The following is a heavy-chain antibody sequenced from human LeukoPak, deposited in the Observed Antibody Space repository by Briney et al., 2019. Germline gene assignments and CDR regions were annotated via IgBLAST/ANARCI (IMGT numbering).Heavy chain of an antibody. CDR1: GGSLSSYY. CDR2: IYTSGST. Sequence: SETLSLTCTVSGGSLSSYYWSWIRQPPGKGLEWIGYIYTSGSTNYNPSLKSRVTISVDTSKNQFSLKLSSVTAADTAVYYCARCPRYYDFWSGSNPGGYYYYYMDVWGKGTTVTVSS. D-gene: IGHD3-3*01. V-gene: IGHV4-4*09. J-gene: IGHJ6*03. CDR3: ARCPRYYDFWSGSNPGGYYYYYMDV.